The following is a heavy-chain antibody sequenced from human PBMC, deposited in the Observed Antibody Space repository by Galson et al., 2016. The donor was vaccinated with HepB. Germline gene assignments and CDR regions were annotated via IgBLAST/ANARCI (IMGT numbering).Heavy chain of an antibody. V-gene: IGHV1-24*01. Sequence: SVKVSCKVSGYTLTKLSMHWVRQAPGKGLEWMGAFDPEDGETIYAQEFQGRFTMTEDTSTDTAYMELSSLRSEDTAVYHCATRAADYIYDAFDVWGQGTMVTVSS. J-gene: IGHJ3*01. CDR3: ATRAADYIYDAFDV. CDR1: GYTLTKLS. CDR2: FDPEDGET. D-gene: IGHD4-11*01.